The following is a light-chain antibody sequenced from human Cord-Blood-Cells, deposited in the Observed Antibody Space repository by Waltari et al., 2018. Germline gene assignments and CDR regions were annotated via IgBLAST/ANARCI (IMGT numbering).Light chain of an antibody. V-gene: IGLV2-23*01. Sequence: QSALTHTASVSGRPVQSITIPCTGTSSHVGSYNLVSWYQQHPGKAPKLMIYEGSKRPSGVSSRVSDPKSGNTASLTISGLQAEDEADYYCCSYAGTSTYVFGTGTKITVL. CDR3: CSYAGTSTYV. J-gene: IGLJ1*01. CDR2: EGS. CDR1: SSHVGSYNL.